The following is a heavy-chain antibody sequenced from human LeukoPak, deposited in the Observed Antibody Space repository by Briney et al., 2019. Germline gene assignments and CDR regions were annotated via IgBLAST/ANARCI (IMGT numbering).Heavy chain of an antibody. D-gene: IGHD3-22*01. CDR2: IYSGGST. CDR1: GFTVSSNY. CDR3: ARASRYYYDSGWYYFDY. J-gene: IGHJ4*02. Sequence: GGSLRLSCAASGFTVSSNYMSWVRQAPGKGLEWVSVIYSGGSTYYADSVKGRFTISRDNSKNTLYLQMNSLRAEDTAVYYCARASRYYYDSGWYYFDYWGQGTLVTVSS. V-gene: IGHV3-66*01.